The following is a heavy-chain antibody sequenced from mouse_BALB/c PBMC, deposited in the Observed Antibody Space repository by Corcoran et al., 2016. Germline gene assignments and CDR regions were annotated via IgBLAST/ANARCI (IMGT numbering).Heavy chain of an antibody. CDR2: ILPGSGST. CDR1: GYTFSSYW. D-gene: IGHD1-1*01. V-gene: IGHV1-9*01. CDR3: VRKVVSYFDY. J-gene: IGHJ2*01. Sequence: QVQLQQSGAELMKPGASVKISCKATGYTFSSYWIEWVKQRPGHGLEWIGEILPGSGSTNYNEKFKGKATFTAATSSNTVYMQLSSLTSEDSAVYYCVRKVVSYFDYWGQGTTLTVSS.